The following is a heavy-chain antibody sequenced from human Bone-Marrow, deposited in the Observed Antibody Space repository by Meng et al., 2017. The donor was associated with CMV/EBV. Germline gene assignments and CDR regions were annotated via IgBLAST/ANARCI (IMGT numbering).Heavy chain of an antibody. D-gene: IGHD1-26*01. V-gene: IGHV3-30*16. CDR2: ISYDGSNK. CDR3: ASIVGASIDY. J-gene: IGHJ4*02. Sequence: SCKASGGTFSSYAISWVRQAPGQGLEWMAVISYDGSNKYYADSVKGRFTISRDNSRNTLYLQMNSLRAEDTAVYYCASIVGASIDYWGQGTLVTVSS. CDR1: GGTFSSYA.